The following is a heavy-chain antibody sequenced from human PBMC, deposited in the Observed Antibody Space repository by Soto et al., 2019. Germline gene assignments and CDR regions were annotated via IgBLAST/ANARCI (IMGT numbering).Heavy chain of an antibody. J-gene: IGHJ6*02. V-gene: IGHV1-8*01. CDR3: ARGGRYIVVVVAATQYGMDV. D-gene: IGHD2-15*01. Sequence: ASVKVSCKASGYTFTSYDTNWVRQATGQGLEWMGWMNPNSGNTGYAQKFQGRVTMTRNTSISTAYMELSSLRSEDTAVYYCARGGRYIVVVVAATQYGMDVWGQGTTVTVSS. CDR1: GYTFTSYD. CDR2: MNPNSGNT.